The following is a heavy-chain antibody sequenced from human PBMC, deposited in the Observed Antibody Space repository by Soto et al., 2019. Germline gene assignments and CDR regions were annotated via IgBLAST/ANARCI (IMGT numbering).Heavy chain of an antibody. CDR2: INGDGSST. Sequence: EVQLVESGGGLVQPGGSLRLSCAASGFTFSSYWMHWVRQAPGKGLVWVSRINGDGSSTSFADSVKGRFTISRDNAKNTRYMQKNRLSAEDTAVYYCARAFQGYCTGGSCYPSIWCQGTMVAPSS. V-gene: IGHV3-74*01. CDR3: ARAFQGYCTGGSCYPSI. D-gene: IGHD2-15*01. J-gene: IGHJ3*02. CDR1: GFTFSSYW.